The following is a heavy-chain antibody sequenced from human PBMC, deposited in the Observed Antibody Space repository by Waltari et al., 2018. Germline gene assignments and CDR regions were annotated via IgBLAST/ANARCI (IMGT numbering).Heavy chain of an antibody. CDR2: IYWNDDK. D-gene: IGHD6-13*01. CDR3: AHASYSSRALDY. V-gene: IGHV2-5*01. J-gene: IGHJ4*02. CDR1: GFSLSTSGVG. Sequence: QITLKESGPTLVKHTQTLTLTCTFSGFSLSTSGVGVGWIRQPPGKALEWRALIYWNDDKRYSPSLKSRLTITKDTSKNQVVLTMTNMDPVYTATYYCAHASYSSRALDYWGQGTLVTVSS.